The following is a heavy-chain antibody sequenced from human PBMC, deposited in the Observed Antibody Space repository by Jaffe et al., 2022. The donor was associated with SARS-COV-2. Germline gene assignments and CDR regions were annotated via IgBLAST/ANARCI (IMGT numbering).Heavy chain of an antibody. V-gene: IGHV3-23*01. CDR1: GFTFSSYA. D-gene: IGHD4-17*01. CDR2: ISGSGGST. Sequence: EVQLLESGGGLVQPGGSLRLSCAASGFTFSSYAMSWVRQAPGKGLEWVSAISGSGGSTYYADSVKGRFTISRDNSKNTLYLQMNSLRAEDTAVYYCAKDLSDYGDYPWPIDYWGQGTLVTVSS. J-gene: IGHJ4*02. CDR3: AKDLSDYGDYPWPIDY.